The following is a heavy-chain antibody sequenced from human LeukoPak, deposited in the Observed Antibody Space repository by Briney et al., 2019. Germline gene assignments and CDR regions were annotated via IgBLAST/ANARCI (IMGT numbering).Heavy chain of an antibody. CDR1: GFTFSSYG. CDR3: ARPYSSGWYGDYYFDY. D-gene: IGHD6-19*01. J-gene: IGHJ4*02. V-gene: IGHV3-33*01. Sequence: PGGSLRLSCAASGFTFSSYGMHRVRQALGKGLEWVAVIWYDGSNKYYADSVKGRFTISRDNSKNTLYLQMNSLRAEDTAVYYCARPYSSGWYGDYYFDYWGQGTLVTVSS. CDR2: IWYDGSNK.